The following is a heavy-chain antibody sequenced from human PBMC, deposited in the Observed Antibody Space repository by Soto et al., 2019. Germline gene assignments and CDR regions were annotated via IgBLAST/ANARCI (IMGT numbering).Heavy chain of an antibody. J-gene: IGHJ4*02. V-gene: IGHV3-23*01. CDR2: VTGSGDST. Sequence: EVQLLESGGGLVQPGGSLRLSLAASGFTFTTYARIWVRQAPGKGLEWVSAVTGSGDSTYYEDSVKGRFTISRDNFKNTLYLEMNSLRAEDTAVYYCARDQRYYCATTSCYVFDSWGQGALVTVSS. D-gene: IGHD2-2*01. CDR1: GFTFTTYA. CDR3: ARDQRYYCATTSCYVFDS.